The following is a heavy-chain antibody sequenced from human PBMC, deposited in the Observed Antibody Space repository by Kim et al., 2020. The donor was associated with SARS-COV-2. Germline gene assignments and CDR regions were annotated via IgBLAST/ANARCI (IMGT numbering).Heavy chain of an antibody. J-gene: IGHJ4*02. D-gene: IGHD6-6*01. CDR3: ARQDVLAARAFDY. V-gene: IGHV4-39*01. Sequence: SHPSLKSRVTISVDTSKNQFSLKLSSVTAADTAVYYCARQDVLAARAFDYWGQGTLVTVSS.